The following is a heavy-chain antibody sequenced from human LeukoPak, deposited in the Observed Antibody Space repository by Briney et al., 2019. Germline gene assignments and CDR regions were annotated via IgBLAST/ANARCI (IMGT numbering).Heavy chain of an antibody. Sequence: ASVNVSCKASGYTFTCYYMHWVRQAPGQGLEWMGWINPNSGGTNYAQKFQGRVTMTKDTSISTAYMELSRLRSDDTAVYYCARGIVVVPAAIYYWGQGTLVTVSS. V-gene: IGHV1-2*02. D-gene: IGHD2-2*01. CDR1: GYTFTCYY. CDR3: ARGIVVVPAAIYY. CDR2: INPNSGGT. J-gene: IGHJ4*02.